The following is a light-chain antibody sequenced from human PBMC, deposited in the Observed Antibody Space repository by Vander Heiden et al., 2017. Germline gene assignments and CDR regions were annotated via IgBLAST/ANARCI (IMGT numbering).Light chain of an antibody. V-gene: IGKV1-5*03. CDR2: KVS. J-gene: IGKJ4*01. CDR1: QSITPF. CDR3: QQYKSWPLT. Sequence: DIQMTQSPSPLSAAMGDIVTITCRASQSITPFSAWYQQIPVNAPQLIMYKVSTLETGVPSRFRGSGSGTEFTLTITNLQPGDFAVYYCQQYKSWPLTFGGGTKVEIQ.